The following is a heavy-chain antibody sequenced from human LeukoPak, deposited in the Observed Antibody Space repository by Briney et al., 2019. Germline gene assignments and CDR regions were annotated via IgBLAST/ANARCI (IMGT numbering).Heavy chain of an antibody. CDR2: ISYDGSNK. CDR1: GFTFSSYA. J-gene: IGHJ4*02. V-gene: IGHV3-30-3*01. CDR3: ASKVAGTSEEHYFDY. Sequence: GGSLRLSCAASGFTFSSYAMHWVRQAPGKGLEGVAVISYDGSNKYYADSVKGRFTISRDNSKNTLYLQMNSLRAEDTAVYYCASKVAGTSEEHYFDYWGQGTLVTVSS. D-gene: IGHD6-19*01.